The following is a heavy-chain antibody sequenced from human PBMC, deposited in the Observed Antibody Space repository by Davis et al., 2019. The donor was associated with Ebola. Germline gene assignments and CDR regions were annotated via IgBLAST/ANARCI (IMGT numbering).Heavy chain of an antibody. Sequence: ESLKTPCAAPGFTLSSYWMRWVFQAPGKGPERVANIKQDGSEKYYVDSVKRRFTISRANAKNSLYLQLNSLRAEDTAVYYCARGHITMVQGVIYYYYYYGMDVWGQGTTVTVSS. V-gene: IGHV3-7*01. CDR1: GFTLSSYW. CDR2: IKQDGSEK. D-gene: IGHD3-10*01. J-gene: IGHJ6*02. CDR3: ARGHITMVQGVIYYYYYYGMDV.